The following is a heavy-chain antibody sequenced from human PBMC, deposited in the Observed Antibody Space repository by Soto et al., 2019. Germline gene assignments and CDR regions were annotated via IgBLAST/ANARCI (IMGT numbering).Heavy chain of an antibody. CDR1: DGSINNDNYY. D-gene: IGHD3-3*01. CDR2: IFYNGFT. J-gene: IGHJ5*02. V-gene: IGHV4-39*01. Sequence: QLQLQESGPGLVKPSETLSLTCTVSDGSINNDNYYWGWIRQPPGKGLEWIGIIFYNGFTYYSPSLKSRVTISVDTSKNQFSLKLTSVTAADTAVYYCARQDDFWSGSGWFDPWGQGTLVTVSS. CDR3: ARQDDFWSGSGWFDP.